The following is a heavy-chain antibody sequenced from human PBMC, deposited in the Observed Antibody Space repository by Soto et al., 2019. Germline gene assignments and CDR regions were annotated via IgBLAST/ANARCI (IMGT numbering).Heavy chain of an antibody. V-gene: IGHV4-59*01. CDR2: IYYSGST. Sequence: PSETLSLTCTVSGGSISSYYWSWIRQPPGKGLEWIGYIYYSGSTNYNPYIKSRITISIDTSKNQVSLKLSYTTTADTAVYYCARAYGYYFDYWGQGTLVTGS. D-gene: IGHD4-17*01. CDR1: GGSISSYY. CDR3: ARAYGYYFDY. J-gene: IGHJ4*02.